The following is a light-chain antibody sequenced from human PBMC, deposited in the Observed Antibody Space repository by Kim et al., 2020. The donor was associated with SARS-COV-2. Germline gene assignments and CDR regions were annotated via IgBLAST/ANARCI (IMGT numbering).Light chain of an antibody. V-gene: IGKV2-28*01. J-gene: IGKJ5*01. Sequence: DIVMTQSPLSLPVTPGEPASISCRSSQSLLHSNGYTYLDWYLQKPGQSPQLLIYLGSNRASGVPDRFSGSGSGTDFTLKISRVEAEDVGVYYCMQAIHTPITFGQGTRLEIK. CDR1: QSLLHSNGYTY. CDR3: MQAIHTPIT. CDR2: LGS.